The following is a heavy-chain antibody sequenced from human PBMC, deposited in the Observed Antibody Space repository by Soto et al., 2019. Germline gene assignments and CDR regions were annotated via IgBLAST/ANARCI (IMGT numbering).Heavy chain of an antibody. Sequence: SETLSLTCAVYGGSFSGYYWSWIRQPPGKGLEWIGEINHSGSTNYNPSLKSRVTISVDTSKNQFSLKLSSVTAADTAVYYCAREAPLLWFGESDRMDVWGQGTTVTVSS. CDR2: INHSGST. V-gene: IGHV4-34*01. CDR1: GGSFSGYY. D-gene: IGHD3-10*01. CDR3: AREAPLLWFGESDRMDV. J-gene: IGHJ6*02.